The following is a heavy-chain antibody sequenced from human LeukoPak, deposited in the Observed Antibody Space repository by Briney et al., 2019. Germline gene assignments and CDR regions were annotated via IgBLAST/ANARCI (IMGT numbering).Heavy chain of an antibody. V-gene: IGHV1-8*03. CDR1: GYTFTSYD. D-gene: IGHD5-12*01. CDR2: MNPNSGNT. CDR3: ARGPYVDIVATISRYYYYYYMDV. J-gene: IGHJ6*03. Sequence: GASVKVSCKASGYTFTSYDINWVRQATGQGLEWMGWMNPNSGNTGYAQKFQGRVTITRNTSISTAYMELSSLRSEDTAVYYCARGPYVDIVATISRYYYYYYMDVWGKGTTVTVSS.